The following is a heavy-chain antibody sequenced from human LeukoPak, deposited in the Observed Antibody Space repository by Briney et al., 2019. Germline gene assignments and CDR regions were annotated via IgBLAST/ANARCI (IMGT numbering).Heavy chain of an antibody. CDR2: ISSSSSYI. Sequence: GGSLRLSCAASGFTFSSYSMNWVRQAPGKGLEWVSSISSSSSYIYYADSVKGRFTISRDNAKNSLYLQMNSLRDEDTAVYYCARSPRMATIAFDIWGQGTMVTVSS. D-gene: IGHD5-24*01. CDR3: ARSPRMATIAFDI. J-gene: IGHJ3*02. V-gene: IGHV3-21*01. CDR1: GFTFSSYS.